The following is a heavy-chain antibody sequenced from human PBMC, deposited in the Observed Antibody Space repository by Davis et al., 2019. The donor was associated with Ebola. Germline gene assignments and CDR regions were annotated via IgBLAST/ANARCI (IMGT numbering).Heavy chain of an antibody. CDR2: IYYSVST. V-gene: IGHV4-59*01. CDR3: ARVTWGWGVAIEYFDY. D-gene: IGHD5-12*01. Sequence: MPSETLSLTCTVSGGSISSYYWSWIRQPPGKGLEWIGYIYYSVSTNYNPSLKSRVTISVDTSKNQFSLKLSSVTAADTAVYYCARVTWGWGVAIEYFDYWGQGTLVTVSS. CDR1: GGSISSYY. J-gene: IGHJ4*02.